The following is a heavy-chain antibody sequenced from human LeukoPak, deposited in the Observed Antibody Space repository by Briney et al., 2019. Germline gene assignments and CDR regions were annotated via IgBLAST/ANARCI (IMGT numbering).Heavy chain of an antibody. V-gene: IGHV3-23*01. J-gene: IGHJ4*02. CDR2: ISGSGGST. CDR3: AHTYDSSGYFFPPLPPEDY. D-gene: IGHD3-22*01. CDR1: GFTFSSYA. Sequence: PGGSLRLSCAASGFTFSSYAMSWVRQAPGKGLEWVSAISGSGGSTYYADSVKGRFTISRDNSKNTLYLQMNSLRAEDTAVYYCAHTYDSSGYFFPPLPPEDYWGQGTLVTVSS.